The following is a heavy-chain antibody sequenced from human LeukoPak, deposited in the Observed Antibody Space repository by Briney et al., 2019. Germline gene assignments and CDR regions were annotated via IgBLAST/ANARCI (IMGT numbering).Heavy chain of an antibody. V-gene: IGHV1-24*01. CDR2: FDPEDGET. D-gene: IGHD3-10*01. CDR1: GYTLTELS. J-gene: IGHJ5*02. CDR3: ATAIGSGIDWFDP. Sequence: ASVKVSCKVSGYTLTELSMHWVRQAPGKGLEWMGGFDPEDGETIYAQKFQGRVTMTEDTSTDTAYMELSSLRSEDTAVYCCATAIGSGIDWFDPWGQGTLVTVSS.